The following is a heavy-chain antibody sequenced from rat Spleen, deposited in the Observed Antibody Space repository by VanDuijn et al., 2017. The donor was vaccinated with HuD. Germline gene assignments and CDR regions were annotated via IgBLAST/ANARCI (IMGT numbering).Heavy chain of an antibody. CDR1: GFTFSDYY. CDR2: ISYDGSST. D-gene: IGHD1-9*01. J-gene: IGHJ2*01. V-gene: IGHV5-7*01. CDR3: ARRHYGYTDYFDY. Sequence: EVQLVESGGDVVQPGRSMKLSCAVSGFTFSDYYMAWVRQAPTKGLEWVATISYDGSSTYYRDSVKGRFTISRDNAKSTLYLQMDSLRSEDTATYYCARRHYGYTDYFDYWGQGVMVTVSS.